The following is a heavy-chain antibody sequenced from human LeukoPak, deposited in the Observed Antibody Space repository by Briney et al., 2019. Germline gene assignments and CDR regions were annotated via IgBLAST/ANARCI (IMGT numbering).Heavy chain of an antibody. V-gene: IGHV1-3*04. D-gene: IGHD6-13*01. CDR3: ARGAAEGLDR. CDR1: GYTFTSNA. J-gene: IGHJ5*02. CDR2: INTGNGNT. Sequence: SVKVSCKASGYTFTSNAMHWVRQAPGQRPEWMGWINTGNGNTKYPQKFQGRVTISRDTSANTAYMEVSSLRSEDTAVYYCARGAAEGLDRWGQGTLVTVSS.